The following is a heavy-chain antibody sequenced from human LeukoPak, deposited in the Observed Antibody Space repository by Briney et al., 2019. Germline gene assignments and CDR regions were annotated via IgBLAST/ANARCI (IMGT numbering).Heavy chain of an antibody. CDR2: ISAYTGNT. CDR1: GYALSNSG. V-gene: IGHV1-18*01. Sequence: ASVKVSCKASGYALSNSGISWVRQAPGQGLEWVGWISAYTGNTNYAQKLQGRVTLTTDTSTSTAYMELRSLRSDDTAVYYCARIGSGTNLIYHSGMAVWGQGTAVIVSS. J-gene: IGHJ6*02. CDR3: ARIGSGTNLIYHSGMAV. D-gene: IGHD1-26*01.